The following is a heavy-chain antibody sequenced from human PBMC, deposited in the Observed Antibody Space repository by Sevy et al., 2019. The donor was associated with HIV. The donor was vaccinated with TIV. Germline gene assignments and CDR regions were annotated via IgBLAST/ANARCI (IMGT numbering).Heavy chain of an antibody. J-gene: IGHJ4*02. D-gene: IGHD6-19*01. Sequence: GGSLRLSCAASGFNMSSNYLSWVRQAPGKGLEWVSVIYSNNSTYYADFVKGRFTISRDNSKNTLYLQMNSLRVEDTAIYYCARGEQWLSFNYWGQGTLVTVSS. CDR3: ARGEQWLSFNY. V-gene: IGHV3-53*01. CDR2: IYSNNST. CDR1: GFNMSSNY.